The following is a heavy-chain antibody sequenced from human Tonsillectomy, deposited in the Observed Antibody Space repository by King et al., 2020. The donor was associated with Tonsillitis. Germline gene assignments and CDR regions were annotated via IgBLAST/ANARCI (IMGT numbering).Heavy chain of an antibody. CDR3: ARAGGYYDFWSGGDYYYYYMDV. V-gene: IGHV4-31*03. D-gene: IGHD3-3*01. Sequence: VQLQESGPGLVKPSQTLSLTCTVSGGSISSGGYYWSWIRQHPGKGLEWIGYIYYSGSTYYNPSLKSRVTISVDTSKNQFSLKLSSVTAADTAVYYCARAGGYYDFWSGGDYYYYYMDVWGKGTTVTVSS. J-gene: IGHJ6*03. CDR2: IYYSGST. CDR1: GGSISSGGYY.